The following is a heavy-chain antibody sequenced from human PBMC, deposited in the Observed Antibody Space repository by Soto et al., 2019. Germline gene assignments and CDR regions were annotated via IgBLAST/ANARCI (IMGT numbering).Heavy chain of an antibody. CDR3: AKEVAVAGDFDY. V-gene: IGHV3-30*18. Sequence: QPGGSLRLSCAASGFTFSSYVMHWVRQAPGKGLEWVAVISYDGSNKYYADSVKGRFTISRDNSKNTLYLQMNSLRPEDTAIYYCAKEVAVAGDFDYWGHGTLVTVSS. D-gene: IGHD6-19*01. CDR2: ISYDGSNK. J-gene: IGHJ4*01. CDR1: GFTFSSYV.